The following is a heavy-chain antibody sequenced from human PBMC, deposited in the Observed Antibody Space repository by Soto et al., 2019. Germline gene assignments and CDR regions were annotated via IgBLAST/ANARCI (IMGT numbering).Heavy chain of an antibody. CDR1: GGSFSAYY. Sequence: PSDTLSLTCAVYGGSFSAYYWTWIRQPPGKGLEWIGEIDHSGSARYNSSLESRVTISVDTSKNQFSLKLNSVTAADTAVYYCARAVSGYTGYDYNWFDPWGQGTLVTVSS. V-gene: IGHV4-34*01. CDR3: ARAVSGYTGYDYNWFDP. J-gene: IGHJ5*02. D-gene: IGHD5-12*01. CDR2: IDHSGSA.